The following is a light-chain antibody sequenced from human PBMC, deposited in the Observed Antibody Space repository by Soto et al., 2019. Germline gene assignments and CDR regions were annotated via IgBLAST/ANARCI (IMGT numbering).Light chain of an antibody. Sequence: QSALTQPASVSGSPGQSITISCTGTSSDVGAYNSVSWFQQHPGKAPQLIIYEVTNRPSGVSHRFSASKSGNTASLTISGLQPEDETDYYCSSYTSTGAWVFGGETKLTVL. CDR1: SSDVGAYNS. J-gene: IGLJ2*01. CDR3: SSYTSTGAWV. CDR2: EVT. V-gene: IGLV2-14*01.